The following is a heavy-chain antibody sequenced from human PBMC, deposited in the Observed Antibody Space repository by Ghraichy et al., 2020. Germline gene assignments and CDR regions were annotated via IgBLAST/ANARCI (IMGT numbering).Heavy chain of an antibody. V-gene: IGHV3-64*01. D-gene: IGHD5-18*01. J-gene: IGHJ4*02. CDR3: ARRSGSTYGPYDS. CDR1: GFSFSSYS. CDR2: ITSNGGST. Sequence: GESLRLSCAASGFSFSSYSMHWVRQAPGKGLEYVSTITSNGGSTSYANSVKGRFTISRDNSKNTVYLQMGSLRLEDMAVYYCARRSGSTYGPYDSWGQGTLVTVSS.